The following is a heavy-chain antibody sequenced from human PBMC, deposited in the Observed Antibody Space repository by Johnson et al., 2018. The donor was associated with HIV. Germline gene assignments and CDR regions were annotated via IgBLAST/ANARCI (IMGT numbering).Heavy chain of an antibody. J-gene: IGHJ3*02. V-gene: IGHV3-66*02. CDR3: ARESSAGEYSYGII. D-gene: IGHD5-18*01. Sequence: VQLVESGGGLVQPGGSLRLSCAASGFDFSIYAMNWVRQAPGKGLEWVSGIYRGGSTYYADSVKGRFTISRDNSKNTLYLQMNSLKAEDTAVYYCARESSAGEYSYGIIWGQGTMVTVSS. CDR2: IYRGGST. CDR1: GFDFSIYA.